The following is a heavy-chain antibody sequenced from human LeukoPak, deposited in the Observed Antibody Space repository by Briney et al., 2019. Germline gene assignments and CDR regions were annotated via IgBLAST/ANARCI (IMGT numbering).Heavy chain of an antibody. CDR1: VYTFTGYY. CDR2: INPNSGGT. D-gene: IGHD5-12*01. Sequence: ASVKVSCKSSVYTFTGYYMHWVRQAPGQGLEWMGWINPNSGGTNYAQKFQGRVTMTRDTSISTAYMELSRLRSDDTAVYYCARGTVATAYYYYYMDVWGKGTTVTVSS. CDR3: ARGTVATAYYYYYMDV. J-gene: IGHJ6*03. V-gene: IGHV1-2*02.